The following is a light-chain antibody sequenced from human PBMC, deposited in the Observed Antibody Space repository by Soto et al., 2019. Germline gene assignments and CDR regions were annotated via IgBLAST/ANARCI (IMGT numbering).Light chain of an antibody. J-gene: IGKJ1*01. V-gene: IGKV3-15*01. Sequence: KLLTQSPGTLSLSPGERATLFSRASQSLSSSLAWYQQKSGQAPRLIIYGTSRRATGVPVRFSGSGSGTDFTLTISSLQSEDFGVYFCQQYDNWPWTFGQGTKVEMK. CDR3: QQYDNWPWT. CDR1: QSLSSS. CDR2: GTS.